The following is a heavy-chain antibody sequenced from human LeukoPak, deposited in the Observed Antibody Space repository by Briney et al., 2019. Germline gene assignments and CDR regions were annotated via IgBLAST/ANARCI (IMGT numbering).Heavy chain of an antibody. CDR3: ARLVIKREAFDI. J-gene: IGHJ3*02. Sequence: SETLSLTCAVYGGSFSGYYWSWIRQPPGKGLEWIGEINHSGSTNYNPSFKSRVTISVDTSKNQFSLKLSSVTAADTAVYYCARLVIKREAFDIWGQGTMVTVSS. CDR2: INHSGST. V-gene: IGHV4-34*01. CDR1: GGSFSGYY. D-gene: IGHD1-26*01.